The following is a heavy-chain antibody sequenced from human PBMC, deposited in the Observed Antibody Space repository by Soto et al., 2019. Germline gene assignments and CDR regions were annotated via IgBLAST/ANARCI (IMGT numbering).Heavy chain of an antibody. D-gene: IGHD5-18*01. Sequence: SETLSLTCAVSGGSISSGGYSWSWIRQPPGKGLEWIGYIYHSGSTYYNPSLKSRVTISVDRSKNQFSLKLSSVTAADTAVYYCARRDTAGYYFDYWGQGTLVTVSS. CDR2: IYHSGST. CDR3: ARRDTAGYYFDY. J-gene: IGHJ4*02. CDR1: GGSISSGGYS. V-gene: IGHV4-30-2*01.